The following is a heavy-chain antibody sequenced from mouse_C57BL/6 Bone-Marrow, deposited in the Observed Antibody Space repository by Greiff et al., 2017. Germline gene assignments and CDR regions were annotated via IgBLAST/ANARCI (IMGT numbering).Heavy chain of an antibody. CDR3: ARDGYYGYFDV. Sequence: VQLQQSDAELVKPGASVKISCKVSGYTFTDHTIHWMKQRPGQGLEWIGDIYPGSGSTNYNEKFKSKATLTVDTSSSTAYMQLSSLTSEDSAVYYCARDGYYGYFDVWGTGTTVTVSS. D-gene: IGHD2-3*01. J-gene: IGHJ1*03. CDR1: GYTFTDHT. CDR2: IYPGSGST. V-gene: IGHV1-78*01.